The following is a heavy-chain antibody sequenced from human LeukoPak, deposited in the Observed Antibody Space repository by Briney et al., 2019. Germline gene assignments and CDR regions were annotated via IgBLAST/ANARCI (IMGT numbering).Heavy chain of an antibody. D-gene: IGHD6-6*01. CDR1: GYTFTSYD. V-gene: IGHV1-8*03. Sequence: ASVKVSCKASGYTFTSYDINWVRQATGQGLEWMGWMNPNSGNTGYAQKFQGRVTFTRNTSISTAYMELSSLRSEDTAVYYCARWHSSSPGIDYWGQGTLVTVSS. CDR3: ARWHSSSPGIDY. J-gene: IGHJ4*02. CDR2: MNPNSGNT.